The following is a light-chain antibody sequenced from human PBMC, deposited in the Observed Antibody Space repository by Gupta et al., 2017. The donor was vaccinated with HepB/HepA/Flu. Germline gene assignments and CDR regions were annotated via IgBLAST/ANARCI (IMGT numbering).Light chain of an antibody. CDR3: QQYDNLRIT. Sequence: DIQMTQSPSSLSASVGDRVTITCQASQDISNYLNWYQQKPGKAPMLLIYDASNLETGVPSRFSGSGSGTDFTFTISSLQPEDIATYYCQQYDNLRITFGPGTKVDI. CDR1: QDISNY. J-gene: IGKJ3*01. CDR2: DAS. V-gene: IGKV1-33*01.